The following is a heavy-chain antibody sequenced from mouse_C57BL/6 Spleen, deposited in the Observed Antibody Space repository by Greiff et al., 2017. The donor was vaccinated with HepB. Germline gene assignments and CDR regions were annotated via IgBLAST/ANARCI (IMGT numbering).Heavy chain of an antibody. CDR2: ISYDGSN. V-gene: IGHV3-6*01. CDR3: ARDGRFAY. J-gene: IGHJ3*01. Sequence: DVKLQESGPGLVKPSQSLSLTCSVTGYSITSGYYWNWIRQFPGNKLEWMGYISYDGSNNYNPSLKNRISITRDTSKNQFFLKLNSVTTEDTATYYCARDGRFAYWGQGTLVTVSA. CDR1: GYSITSGYY.